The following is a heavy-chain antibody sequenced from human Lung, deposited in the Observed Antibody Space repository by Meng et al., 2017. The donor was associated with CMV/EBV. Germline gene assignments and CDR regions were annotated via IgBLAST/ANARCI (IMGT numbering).Heavy chain of an antibody. D-gene: IGHD7-27*01. J-gene: IGHJ4*02. Sequence: GGSLRLSXAASGFTFSSYAMNWVRQAPGKGLEWVSSISSRSTFKHYADSMKGRFTISRDNTKNSLYLQMSGLRAEDTALYYCARDLLGTRDYFDSWGQGTLVTVSS. CDR3: ARDLLGTRDYFDS. CDR2: ISSRSTFK. V-gene: IGHV3-21*01. CDR1: GFTFSSYA.